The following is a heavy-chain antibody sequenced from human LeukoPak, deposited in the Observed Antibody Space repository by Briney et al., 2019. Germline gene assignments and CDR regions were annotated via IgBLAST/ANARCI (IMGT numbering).Heavy chain of an antibody. CDR3: AKDLDYYNAGSYYPDY. V-gene: IGHV3-30*18. D-gene: IGHD3-10*01. CDR2: ISYDGSKK. CDR1: GFTFSSYG. Sequence: PGGSLRLSCVASGFTFSSYGMHWVRQAPGKGLEWVAVISYDGSKKYYADSVKGRFTISRDNSKNTLHLQMNSLRAEDTALYYCAKDLDYYNAGSYYPDYWGQGTLVTVSS. J-gene: IGHJ4*02.